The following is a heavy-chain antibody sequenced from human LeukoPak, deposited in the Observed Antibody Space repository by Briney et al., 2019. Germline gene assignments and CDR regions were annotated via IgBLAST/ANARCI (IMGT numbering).Heavy chain of an antibody. CDR1: GFTFSSYA. CDR3: ARDRLYGGNLDAFDI. Sequence: GGSLRLSCAASGFTFSSYAMSWVRQAPGKGLEWVAVIWYDGSNKYYADSVKGRFTISRDNSKNTLYLQMNSLRAEDTAVYYCARDRLYGGNLDAFDIWGQGTMVTVSS. J-gene: IGHJ3*02. V-gene: IGHV3-33*08. D-gene: IGHD4-23*01. CDR2: IWYDGSNK.